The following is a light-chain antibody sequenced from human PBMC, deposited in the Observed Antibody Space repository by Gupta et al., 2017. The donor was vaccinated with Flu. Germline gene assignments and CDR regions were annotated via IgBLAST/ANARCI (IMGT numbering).Light chain of an antibody. Sequence: INFKSSQSVLYSSNNKNYLAWYQQKPGQPPKLLIYWASTRESGVPDRFSGSGSGTDFTLTISSLQAEEVAVYYCQQYYSTPTFGQGTKVEIK. CDR2: WAS. CDR1: QSVLYSSNNKNY. V-gene: IGKV4-1*01. J-gene: IGKJ1*01. CDR3: QQYYSTPT.